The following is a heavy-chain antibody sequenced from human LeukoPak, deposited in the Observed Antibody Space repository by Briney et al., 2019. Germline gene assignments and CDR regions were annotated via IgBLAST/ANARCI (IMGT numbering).Heavy chain of an antibody. CDR3: ARAMYSSSWCFDY. Sequence: PGGSLRLSCAASGFTFSSYAMHWVRQAPGEGLEWVAVISYDGSNKYYADSVKGRFTISRDDSKNTLYLQMNSLRAEDTAVYYCARAMYSSSWCFDYWGQGTLVTVSS. J-gene: IGHJ4*02. CDR1: GFTFSSYA. CDR2: ISYDGSNK. V-gene: IGHV3-30-3*01. D-gene: IGHD6-13*01.